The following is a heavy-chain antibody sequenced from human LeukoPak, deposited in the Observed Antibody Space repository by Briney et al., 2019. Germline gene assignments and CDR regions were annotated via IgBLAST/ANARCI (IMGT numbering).Heavy chain of an antibody. CDR3: ARAGIVIALDY. CDR2: IWYDGSNT. D-gene: IGHD2/OR15-2a*01. Sequence: HSGGSLRLSCAASGYTFSIYGMNWVRQAPGKGLEWVAIIWYDGSNTYFAESVMGRFSISKDNFKNIVYLQMNSLKIEDTGVYYCARAGIVIALDYWGQVAQVTVSP. CDR1: GYTFSIYG. V-gene: IGHV3-33*01. J-gene: IGHJ4*02.